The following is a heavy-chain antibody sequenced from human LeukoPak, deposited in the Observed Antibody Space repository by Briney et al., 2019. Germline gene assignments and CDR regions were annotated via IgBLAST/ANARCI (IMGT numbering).Heavy chain of an antibody. CDR1: GGSFSGYY. Sequence: KPSETLSLTCAVYGGSFSGYYWGWIRQPPGKGLEWIGEINHSGSTNYNPSLKSRVTISVDTSKNQFSLKLSSVTAADTAVYYCASLRLGYCSGGSCYATAYARYWGQGTLVTVSS. CDR2: INHSGST. CDR3: ASLRLGYCSGGSCYATAYARY. V-gene: IGHV4-34*01. D-gene: IGHD2-15*01. J-gene: IGHJ4*02.